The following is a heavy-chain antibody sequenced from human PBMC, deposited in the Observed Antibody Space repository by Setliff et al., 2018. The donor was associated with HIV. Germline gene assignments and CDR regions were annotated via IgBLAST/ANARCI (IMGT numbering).Heavy chain of an antibody. D-gene: IGHD3-10*01. Sequence: LSLTCTVSDDSVSTFYWNWIRQPPGKGLEWIGFIHHTGSTVSNPSLKSRVTILMDLSRNQLSLHLASVTTADTAVYFCAPGEGVASTYYHDWGQGTQVTVS. CDR3: APGEGVASTYYHD. CDR1: DDSVSTFY. J-gene: IGHJ4*01. V-gene: IGHV4-59*02. CDR2: IHHTGST.